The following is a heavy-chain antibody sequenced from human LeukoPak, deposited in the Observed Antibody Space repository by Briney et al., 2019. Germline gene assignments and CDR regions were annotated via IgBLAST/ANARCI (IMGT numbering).Heavy chain of an antibody. D-gene: IGHD1-26*01. CDR2: ISGSGSRT. V-gene: IGHV3-23*01. J-gene: IGHJ4*02. CDR1: GLTFSSYA. Sequence: GGSLRLSCAASGLTFSSYAVGWVRQAPGKGLEWISAISGSGSRTYYAASVRGRFTTSRDNSQSTVYLQMNSLRAEDTAVYYCAKEATWELLQSYYFDYWGQGILVTVSS. CDR3: AKEATWELLQSYYFDY.